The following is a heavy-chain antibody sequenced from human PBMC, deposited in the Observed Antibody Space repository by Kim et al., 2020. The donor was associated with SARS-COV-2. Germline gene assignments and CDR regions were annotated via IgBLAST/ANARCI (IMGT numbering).Heavy chain of an antibody. CDR3: CRGYSSSAKDGMDV. CDR2: ISSNGGST. Sequence: GGSLRLSCAASGFTFSSYAMHWVRQAPGKGLEYVSAISSNGGSTYYANSVKGRFTISRDNSKNTLYLQMGSLRAEDMAVYYCCRGYSSSAKDGMDVWGQGTTVTVSS. V-gene: IGHV3-64*01. CDR1: GFTFSSYA. J-gene: IGHJ6*02. D-gene: IGHD6-13*01.